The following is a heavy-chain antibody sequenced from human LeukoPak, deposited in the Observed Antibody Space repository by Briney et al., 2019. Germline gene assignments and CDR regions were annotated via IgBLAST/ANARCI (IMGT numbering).Heavy chain of an antibody. J-gene: IGHJ4*02. Sequence: GGSLRLSCAASGFTLSDYYMSWIRQAPGKGLEWVSAISGSGGSTYYADSVKGRFTISRDNSKNTLYLQMNSLRAEGTAVYYCAKASSGIAARGWDDYWGQGTLVTVSS. CDR2: ISGSGGST. CDR3: AKASSGIAARGWDDY. D-gene: IGHD6-6*01. V-gene: IGHV3-23*01. CDR1: GFTLSDYY.